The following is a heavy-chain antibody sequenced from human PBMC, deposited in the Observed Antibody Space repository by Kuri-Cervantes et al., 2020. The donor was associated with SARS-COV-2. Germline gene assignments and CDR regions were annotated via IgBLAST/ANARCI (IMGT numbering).Heavy chain of an antibody. J-gene: IGHJ4*02. V-gene: IGHV4-39*01. CDR2: IYYSGST. CDR1: CGSISSSSYY. CDR3: ARARPDCWSGYYPAYFDY. D-gene: IGHD3-3*01. Sequence: SETLSLTCTVSCGSISSSSYYWGWIRQPPGKGLEWIGSIYYSGSTYYNPSLKSRVTISVDTSKNQFSLKLSSMTAADTAVYYCARARPDCWSGYYPAYFDYWGQGTLVTVSS.